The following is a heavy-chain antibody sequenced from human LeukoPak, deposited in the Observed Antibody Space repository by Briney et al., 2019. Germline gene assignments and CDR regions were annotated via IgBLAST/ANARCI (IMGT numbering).Heavy chain of an antibody. CDR3: TRAGRNWCFDY. J-gene: IGHJ4*02. V-gene: IGHV3-30-3*01. CDR2: ISYDGSNK. CDR1: GFTFSSYA. Sequence: PGGSLSLSCAASGFTFSSYAMHWVRQAPGKGLEWVAVISYDGSNKYYADSVKGRFTISRDNSKNTLYLQMNSLKTEDTAVYYCTRAGRNWCFDYWGQGTLVTVSS. D-gene: IGHD2-8*02.